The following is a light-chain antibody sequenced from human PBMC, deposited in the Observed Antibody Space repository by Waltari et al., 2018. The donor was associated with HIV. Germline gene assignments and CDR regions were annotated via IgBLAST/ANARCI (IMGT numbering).Light chain of an antibody. CDR2: DVT. CDR3: SSYAGSNNLI. CDR1: SSDVGGYDY. V-gene: IGLV2-8*01. J-gene: IGLJ2*01. Sequence: QSALTQPLSASGSPGQSVTISCNGTSSDVGGYDYVSWYQQHPGKAPKLMLYDVTKRRSGVPDRFSGAKSGSTASLTVSGLQAEDEADYYGSSYAGSNNLIFGGGTKLTVL.